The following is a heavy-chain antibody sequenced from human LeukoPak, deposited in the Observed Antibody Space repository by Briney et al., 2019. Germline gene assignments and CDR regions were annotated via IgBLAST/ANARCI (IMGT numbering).Heavy chain of an antibody. V-gene: IGHV1-2*02. CDR3: ARHSTLYDQGEFFDH. D-gene: IGHD3-10*01. CDR1: GYTFTGYY. J-gene: IGHJ4*02. Sequence: ASVKVSCKASGYTFTGYYMHWVRQAPGQGLEWMGWINPNSGGTNYAQKFQGRVTISVDTSKNQFSLKLSSVTAADTAVYYCARHSTLYDQGEFFDHWGQGTLVTVSS. CDR2: INPNSGGT.